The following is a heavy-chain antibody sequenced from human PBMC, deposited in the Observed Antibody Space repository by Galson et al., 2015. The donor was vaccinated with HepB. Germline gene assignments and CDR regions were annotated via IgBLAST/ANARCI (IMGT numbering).Heavy chain of an antibody. J-gene: IGHJ6*02. D-gene: IGHD3-9*01. V-gene: IGHV3-7*03. CDR3: ARDHYDILTGYYISNNPSRAGSGRREIYYYYYGMDV. Sequence: SLRLSCAASGFTFSSYWMSWVRQAPGKGLEWVANIKQDGSEKYYVDSVKGRFTISRDNAKNSLYLQMNSLRAEDTAVYYCARDHYDILTGYYISNNPSRAGSGRREIYYYYYGMDVWGQGTTVTVSS. CDR2: IKQDGSEK. CDR1: GFTFSSYW.